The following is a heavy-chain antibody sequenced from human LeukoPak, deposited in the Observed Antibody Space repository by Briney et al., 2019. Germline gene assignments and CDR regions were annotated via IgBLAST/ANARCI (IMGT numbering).Heavy chain of an antibody. Sequence: PSETLSLTCAVYGGSFSGYYWSWIRQPPGKGLEWIGEINHSGSTNYNPSLKSRVTISVDTSKNQFSLKLSSVTAADTAVYYCASVAGTGFDYWGQGTLVTVSS. V-gene: IGHV4-34*01. CDR1: GGSFSGYY. CDR2: INHSGST. CDR3: ASVAGTGFDY. D-gene: IGHD6-19*01. J-gene: IGHJ4*02.